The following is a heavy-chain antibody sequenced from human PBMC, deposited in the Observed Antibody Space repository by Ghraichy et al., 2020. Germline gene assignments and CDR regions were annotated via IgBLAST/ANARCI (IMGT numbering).Heavy chain of an antibody. CDR3: AKDPQLENYCDY. J-gene: IGHJ4*02. CDR1: GFTFSSYA. D-gene: IGHD5-24*01. CDR2: IIGSGGST. V-gene: IGHV3-23*01. Sequence: GGSLRLSCAASGFTFSSYAMSWVRQAPGKGLEWVSAIIGSGGSTYYADSVKGRFTISRDNSKNTLYLQMNSLRAEDTAVYYCAKDPQLENYCDYWGQGTLVTVAS.